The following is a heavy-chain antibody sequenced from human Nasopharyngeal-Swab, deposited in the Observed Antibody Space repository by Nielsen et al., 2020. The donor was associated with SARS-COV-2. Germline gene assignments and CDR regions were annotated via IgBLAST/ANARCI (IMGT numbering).Heavy chain of an antibody. J-gene: IGHJ4*02. CDR3: ARRTFSSSWEKFGY. Sequence: GESLKISCKGSGYSFTSYWIGWVRQMPGKGLEWMGIIYPRDSDTRYSPSFQGQVTFSADKSISTAYLQWSSLKASDTAIYYCARRTFSSSWEKFGYWGQGTLVTVSS. V-gene: IGHV5-51*01. CDR2: IYPRDSDT. D-gene: IGHD6-13*01. CDR1: GYSFTSYW.